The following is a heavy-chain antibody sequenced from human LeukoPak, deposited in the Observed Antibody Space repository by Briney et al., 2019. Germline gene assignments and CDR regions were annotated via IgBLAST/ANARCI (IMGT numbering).Heavy chain of an antibody. J-gene: IGHJ6*03. V-gene: IGHV3-74*01. CDR1: GFIFSNYW. CDR3: ARVAGIGTYYSYMDV. D-gene: IGHD6-19*01. CDR2: INSDGRST. Sequence: TGGSLRLSCAASGFIFSNYWMHWVRQAPGKGLGWVACINSDGRSTIFADSVKGRFTISRDNAKNTLYLQMNSLSGEDTAVYYCARVAGIGTYYSYMDVWGKGTTVTVSS.